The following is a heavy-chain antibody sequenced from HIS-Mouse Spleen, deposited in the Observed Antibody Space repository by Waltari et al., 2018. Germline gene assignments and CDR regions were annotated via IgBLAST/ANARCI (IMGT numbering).Heavy chain of an antibody. J-gene: IGHJ4*02. CDR3: ARASVVGSGHFDY. V-gene: IGHV3-30-3*01. CDR1: GFPFRSYA. CDR2: ISYDGSNK. Sequence: QVQLVESGGGVVQPGRSLRLPCAASGFPFRSYAMPLVPQAPGKGLEWVAVISYDGSNKYYADSVKGRFTISRDNSKNTLYLQMNSLRAEDTAVYYCARASVVGSGHFDYWGQGTLVTVSS. D-gene: IGHD6-19*01.